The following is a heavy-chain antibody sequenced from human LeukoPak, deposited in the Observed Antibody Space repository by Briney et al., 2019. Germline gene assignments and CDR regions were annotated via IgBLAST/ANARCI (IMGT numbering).Heavy chain of an antibody. V-gene: IGHV4-4*02. CDR2: ICYSGST. J-gene: IGHJ6*04. Sequence: GSLRLSCAASGFIFSSFAMNWVRQAPGKGLEWIGIICYSGSTNYNPSLKNRVTISFDTYNNQFSLKVSSVTAAETALYYCARGDCSSSICYSPMDVWGKGTTVTVSS. D-gene: IGHD2-2*01. CDR3: ARGDCSSSICYSPMDV. CDR1: GFIFSSFA.